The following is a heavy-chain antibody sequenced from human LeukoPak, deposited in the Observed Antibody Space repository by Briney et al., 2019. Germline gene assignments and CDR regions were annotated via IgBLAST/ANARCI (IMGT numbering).Heavy chain of an antibody. V-gene: IGHV3-48*03. J-gene: IGHJ4*02. D-gene: IGHD3-10*01. CDR2: ISSSGSTK. Sequence: PGGSLSLSCAASGFTFSSYEMNWVRQAPGKGLEWVSYISSSGSTKYYADFVKGRFTISRDNAKNSLYLQMNSLRVEDTAVYYCAREGRYSLSFDYWGQGTLVTVSS. CDR3: AREGRYSLSFDY. CDR1: GFTFSSYE.